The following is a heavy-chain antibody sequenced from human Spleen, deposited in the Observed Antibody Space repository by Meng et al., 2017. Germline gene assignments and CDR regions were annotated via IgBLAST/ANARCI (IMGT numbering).Heavy chain of an antibody. CDR1: GFTSDDYA. J-gene: IGHJ4*02. CDR3: ASSGSYYSPYFAL. Sequence: SLKISCTASGFTSDDYAMHWVRQAPGKGLEWVSGISWSRDSIGYAGSVKGRFTISRDNAKNLLYLLMNRLRAEDTAFYYCASSGSYYSPYFALWGQGTLVTVSS. D-gene: IGHD3-10*01. V-gene: IGHV3-9*02. CDR2: ISWSRDSI.